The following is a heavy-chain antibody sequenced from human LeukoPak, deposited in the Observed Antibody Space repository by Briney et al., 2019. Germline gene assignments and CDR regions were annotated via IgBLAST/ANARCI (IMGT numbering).Heavy chain of an antibody. J-gene: IGHJ4*02. Sequence: SVKVSCKASGGTFSSYAISWVRQAPGQGLEWMGGIIPIFGTANYAQKFQGRVTITADKSTSTAYMELSSLRSEDTAVYYCARGLYDSSGYYWEFDYWGQGTLVTVS. V-gene: IGHV1-69*06. D-gene: IGHD3-22*01. CDR1: GGTFSSYA. CDR2: IIPIFGTA. CDR3: ARGLYDSSGYYWEFDY.